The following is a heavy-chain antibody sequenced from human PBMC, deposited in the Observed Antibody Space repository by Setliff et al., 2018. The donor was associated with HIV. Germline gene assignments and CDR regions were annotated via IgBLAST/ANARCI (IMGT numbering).Heavy chain of an antibody. Sequence: GESLKISCQGSGYTFSSHWIGWVRQMPGKGLEWMGIIYPEDSDARYSPSFEGQVTISADKSINTAYLQWSSLKASDTAMYYCARLIYYDSSGPKGYYFDYWGQGTLVTVSS. CDR3: ARLIYYDSSGPKGYYFDY. V-gene: IGHV5-51*01. J-gene: IGHJ4*02. CDR1: GYTFSSHW. CDR2: IYPEDSDA. D-gene: IGHD3-22*01.